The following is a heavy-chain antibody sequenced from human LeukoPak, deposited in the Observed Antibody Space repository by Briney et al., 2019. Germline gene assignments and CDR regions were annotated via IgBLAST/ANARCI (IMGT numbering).Heavy chain of an antibody. J-gene: IGHJ4*02. D-gene: IGHD2-15*01. CDR1: GFTFSSYA. V-gene: IGHV3-23*01. CDR2: ISGSGGST. Sequence: PGGSLRLSCAASGFTFSSYAMSWVRQAPGKGLEWVSAISGSGGSTYYADSVKGRFTISRDNSKNTLYLQMNSLRAEDTAVYYCAKDLGVVVVAAFYFDYWGQGTLVTVSS. CDR3: AKDLGVVVVAAFYFDY.